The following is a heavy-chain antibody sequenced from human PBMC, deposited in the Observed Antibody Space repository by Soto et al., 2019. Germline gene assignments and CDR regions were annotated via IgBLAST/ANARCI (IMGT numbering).Heavy chain of an antibody. CDR3: ATGGYDYIQPHLLPDY. CDR1: GYTLTELS. D-gene: IGHD3-16*01. V-gene: IGHV1-24*01. J-gene: IGHJ4*02. Sequence: ASVKVSCKVSGYTLTELSMHWVRQAPGKGLEWMGGFDPEDGETIYAQKFQGRVTMTEDTSTDTAYMELSSLRSEDTAVYYCATGGYDYIQPHLLPDYWGQGTLVTVSS. CDR2: FDPEDGET.